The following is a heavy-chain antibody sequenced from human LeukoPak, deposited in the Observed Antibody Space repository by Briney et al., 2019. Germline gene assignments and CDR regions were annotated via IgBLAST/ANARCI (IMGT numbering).Heavy chain of an antibody. Sequence: SETLSLTCTVSGGSISSYYWSWIRQPPGKGLEWIGYIYCSGSTNYNPSLKSRVTISVDTSKNQFSLKLSSVTAADTAVYYCARGTMGHYFDYWGQGTLVTVSS. D-gene: IGHD3-10*01. CDR3: ARGTMGHYFDY. CDR2: IYCSGST. J-gene: IGHJ4*02. CDR1: GGSISSYY. V-gene: IGHV4-59*01.